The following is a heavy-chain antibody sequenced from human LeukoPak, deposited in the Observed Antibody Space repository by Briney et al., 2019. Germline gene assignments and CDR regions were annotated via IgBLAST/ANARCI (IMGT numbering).Heavy chain of an antibody. CDR1: GVSISSGGYH. Sequence: SQTLSLTCTVSGVSISSGGYHWSWIRQHPGKGLEWIGYIYYSGSTYYNPSLKSRITISVDTSKNQFSLKLSSVTAADTAVYYCARVLPLHWFDPWGQGTLVTVSS. CDR3: ARVLPLHWFDP. CDR2: IYYSGST. D-gene: IGHD2-21*01. V-gene: IGHV4-31*03. J-gene: IGHJ5*02.